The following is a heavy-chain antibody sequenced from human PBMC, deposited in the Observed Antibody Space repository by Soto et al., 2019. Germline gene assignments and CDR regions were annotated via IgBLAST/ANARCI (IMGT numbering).Heavy chain of an antibody. CDR3: ARGPIYGSGSYHWFDP. Sequence: PSETLSLTCTVSGGSISSYYWSWIRQPPGKGLEWIGYIYYSGSTNYNPSLKSRVTISVDTSKNQFSLKLSSVTAADTAVYYCARGPIYGSGSYHWFDPWGQGTLVTAPQ. D-gene: IGHD3-10*01. J-gene: IGHJ5*02. CDR2: IYYSGST. CDR1: GGSISSYY. V-gene: IGHV4-59*01.